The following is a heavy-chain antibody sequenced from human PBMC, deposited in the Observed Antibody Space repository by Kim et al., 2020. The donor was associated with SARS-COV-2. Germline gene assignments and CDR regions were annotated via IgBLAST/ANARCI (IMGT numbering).Heavy chain of an antibody. J-gene: IGHJ4*02. V-gene: IGHV3-23*01. CDR3: AKVRLDTSGYYFDY. CDR2: ITTEGAT. D-gene: IGHD3-22*01. CDR1: GITSSTYA. Sequence: GGSLRLSCAASGITSSTYAMSWIRQAPGKGLEWVSAITTEGATYYADSVKGRFTISGDRARSTLYLQMNSLRAEDTAVYYCAKVRLDTSGYYFDYWGQGTLGTVSS.